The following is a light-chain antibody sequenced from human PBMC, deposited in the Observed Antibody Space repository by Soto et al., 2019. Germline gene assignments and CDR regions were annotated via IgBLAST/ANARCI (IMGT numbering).Light chain of an antibody. V-gene: IGLV1-40*01. CDR3: CSFAGGTTFWL. CDR1: SSNIGAGYG. J-gene: IGLJ3*02. CDR2: EVA. Sequence: QSVLTQPPSVSGAPGQRVIISCTGSSSNIGAGYGVHWYQQLPGTAPKLLIYEVAKRPSGVSNRFSGSKSGSTASLTVSGLQAEDEADYHCCSFAGGTTFWLFGGGTKLTVL.